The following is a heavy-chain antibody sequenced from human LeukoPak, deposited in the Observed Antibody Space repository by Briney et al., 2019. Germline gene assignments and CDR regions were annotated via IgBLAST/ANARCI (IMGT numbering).Heavy chain of an antibody. CDR1: GGSFSGYY. Sequence: PSETLSLTCAVYGGSFSGYYWSWIRQPPGKGLEWIGEINHSGSTNYNPSLKSRVTISVDTSKNQFSLKLSSVTAADTAVYYCARGQWLAWYFDYWGQGTLVTVSS. CDR3: ARGQWLAWYFDY. V-gene: IGHV4-34*01. J-gene: IGHJ4*02. CDR2: INHSGST. D-gene: IGHD6-19*01.